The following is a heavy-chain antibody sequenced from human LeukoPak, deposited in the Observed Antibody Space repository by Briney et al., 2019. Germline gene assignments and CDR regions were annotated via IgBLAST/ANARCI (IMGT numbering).Heavy chain of an antibody. V-gene: IGHV3-49*04. Sequence: GGSLRLSCTASGFTFGDYAMSWVRQAPGKGLEWVGFIRSKAYGGTTEYAASVKGRFTISRDDSKSIAYLQMNSLKTEDTAVYYCTRLSCSGGSCYWFDYWGQETLVTVSS. CDR2: IRSKAYGGTT. J-gene: IGHJ4*02. D-gene: IGHD2-15*01. CDR3: TRLSCSGGSCYWFDY. CDR1: GFTFGDYA.